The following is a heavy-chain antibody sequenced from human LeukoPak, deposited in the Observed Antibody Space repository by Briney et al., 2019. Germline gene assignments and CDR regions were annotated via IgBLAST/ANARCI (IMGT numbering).Heavy chain of an antibody. J-gene: IGHJ4*02. Sequence: QPGGSLRLSCAASGFTFSDYAMNWVRQAPGKGLEWVSTINYSGDSTYYADSVKGRFTISRDSAKNTLYLQMNSLRAEDTAVYFCAKDATMIVVIGYFDYWGQGTLVTVSS. D-gene: IGHD3-22*01. CDR1: GFTFSDYA. CDR3: AKDATMIVVIGYFDY. CDR2: INYSGDST. V-gene: IGHV3-23*01.